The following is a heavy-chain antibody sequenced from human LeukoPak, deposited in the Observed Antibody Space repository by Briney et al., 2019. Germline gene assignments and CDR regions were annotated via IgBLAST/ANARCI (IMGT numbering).Heavy chain of an antibody. J-gene: IGHJ6*03. CDR1: GFTFGDYV. CDR3: TRTRRDFWSGYYGSNYYYYMDV. CDR2: IRSKAYGGTT. Sequence: GGSLRLSCTASGFTFGDYVMSWVRQAPGKGLEWVGFIRSKAYGGTTEYAASVKGRFTISRDDSKSIAYLQMNSLKTEDTAVYYCTRTRRDFWSGYYGSNYYYYMDVWGKGTTVTVSS. D-gene: IGHD3-3*01. V-gene: IGHV3-49*04.